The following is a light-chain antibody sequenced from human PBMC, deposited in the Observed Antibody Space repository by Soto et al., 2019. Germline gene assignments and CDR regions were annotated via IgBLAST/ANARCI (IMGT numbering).Light chain of an antibody. CDR2: AAT. CDR1: RTINSY. V-gene: IGKV1-39*01. Sequence: DFEMTQSPPYLSSSDGDIVTITSRASRTINSYLNWYQQKPGKGPILLIYAATSLQSGVPSRFSGSGSGTEFTLTISSLQPEDFATYYCQQCYSSPITFGQVTRLE. J-gene: IGKJ5*01. CDR3: QQCYSSPIT.